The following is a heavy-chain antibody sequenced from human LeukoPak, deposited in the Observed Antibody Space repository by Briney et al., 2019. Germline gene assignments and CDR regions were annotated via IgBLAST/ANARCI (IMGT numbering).Heavy chain of an antibody. CDR1: GFTFSSYS. CDR2: ISSSSSYI. J-gene: IGHJ6*03. V-gene: IGHV3-21*01. D-gene: IGHD4-11*01. CDR3: ARVSGVPDYKDYYYMDV. Sequence: SGGSLRLSCAASGFTFSSYSMNWVRQAPGEGLEWVSSISSSSSYIYYADSVKGRFTISRDNAKNSLYLQMNSLRAEDTAVYYCARVSGVPDYKDYYYMDVWGKGTTVTVSS.